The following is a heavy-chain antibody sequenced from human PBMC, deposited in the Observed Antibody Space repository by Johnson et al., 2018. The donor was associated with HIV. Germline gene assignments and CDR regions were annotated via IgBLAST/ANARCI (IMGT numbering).Heavy chain of an antibody. Sequence: VQLVESGGGLVQPGRSLRLSCAASGFTFDDYAMHWVRQAPGKGLEWVSGISWNSGSIGYADSGKGRFTISRDKSKNTVFLQMNSLRAEDTAVYYCARDASMVLGIGAFDVWGQGTMVTVSS. CDR2: ISWNSGSI. V-gene: IGHV3-9*01. CDR3: ARDASMVLGIGAFDV. J-gene: IGHJ3*01. CDR1: GFTFDDYA. D-gene: IGHD3-10*01.